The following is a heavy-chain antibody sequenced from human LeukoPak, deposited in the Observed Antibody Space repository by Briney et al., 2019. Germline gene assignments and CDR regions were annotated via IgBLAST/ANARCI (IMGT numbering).Heavy chain of an antibody. CDR1: GFTISSYA. CDR2: ISGSGGST. CDR3: AKDGDIVVVPAAIVAGFDY. D-gene: IGHD2-2*02. V-gene: IGHV3-23*01. Sequence: GGSLRLSCAASGFTISSYAMSWVRQAPGKGLEWVSAISGSGGSTYYADSVKGRFTISRDNSKNTLYLQMNSLRAEDTAVYYCAKDGDIVVVPAAIVAGFDYWGQGTLVTVSS. J-gene: IGHJ4*02.